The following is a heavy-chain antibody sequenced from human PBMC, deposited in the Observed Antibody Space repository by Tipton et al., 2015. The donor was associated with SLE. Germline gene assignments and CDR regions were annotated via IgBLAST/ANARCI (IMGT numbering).Heavy chain of an antibody. CDR1: GGSISSRTHY. Sequence: SLTCTVSGGSISSRTHYWAWIRQPPGKGLEWIGSIYYSGGTYFNESLKSRVTVSVDSSKNQFSLTLSSVTAADTAQYYCARHLSVGTSMGYFDYWGQGSLVTVSS. CDR2: IYYSGGT. CDR3: ARHLSVGTSMGYFDY. J-gene: IGHJ4*02. V-gene: IGHV4-39*01. D-gene: IGHD1-7*01.